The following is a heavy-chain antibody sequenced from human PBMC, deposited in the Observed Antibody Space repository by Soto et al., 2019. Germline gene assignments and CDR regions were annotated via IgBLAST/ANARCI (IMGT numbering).Heavy chain of an antibody. J-gene: IGHJ4*02. Sequence: PWGSLPLSCETSVFTFRIYKMNWVRQAPGNGLEWVSSISDSSNYLYSADSVKGRFTISRDNAKNSLYLQMNRLRAEDTAVYYCARAMYCSSPSCYGYYFDNWGQGTMVTVSS. CDR2: ISDSSNYL. V-gene: IGHV3-21*01. D-gene: IGHD2-2*01. CDR1: VFTFRIYK. CDR3: ARAMYCSSPSCYGYYFDN.